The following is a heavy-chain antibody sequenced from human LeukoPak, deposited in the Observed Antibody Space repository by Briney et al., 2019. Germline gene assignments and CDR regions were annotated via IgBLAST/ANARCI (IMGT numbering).Heavy chain of an antibody. CDR1: GFTFSSYW. V-gene: IGHV3-74*01. CDR3: ARPRDYGDYRGGYFDY. Sequence: GGSLRLSCAASGFTFSSYWMHWVRQAPGKGLVWVSRINSDGSSTSYADSVKGRFTISRDNAKNTLYLQMNSLRAEDTAVYYCARPRDYGDYRGGYFDYWGQGTLVTGSS. CDR2: INSDGSST. J-gene: IGHJ4*02. D-gene: IGHD4-17*01.